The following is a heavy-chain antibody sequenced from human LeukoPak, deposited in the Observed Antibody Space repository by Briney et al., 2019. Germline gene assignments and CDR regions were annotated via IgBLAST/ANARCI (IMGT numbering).Heavy chain of an antibody. V-gene: IGHV3-48*01. D-gene: IGHD1-26*01. J-gene: IGHJ5*02. Sequence: GGSLRLSCAASGFTFSSYSMNWVRQAPGKGLEWVSYISSSSSTIYYADSVKGRFTISRDNAKNSLYLQLNSLRAEDTAVYYCARSPGGGATYPSPWGQGPRVTVPS. CDR3: ARSPGGGATYPSP. CDR2: ISSSSSTI. CDR1: GFTFSSYS.